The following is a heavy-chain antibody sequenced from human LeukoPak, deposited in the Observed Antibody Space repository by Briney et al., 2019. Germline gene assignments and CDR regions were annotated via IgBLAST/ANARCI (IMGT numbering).Heavy chain of an antibody. J-gene: IGHJ4*02. CDR1: GFTFSSYA. Sequence: PGGSLRLSCAASGFTFSSYAMHWVRQAPGKGLECVSAITAGGDTPYYADSVRGRFTISRDNSRNTLYLQLNNLRAEDTAIYYCAKAYGTNGYYQLPIDFWGQGTLVTVSS. D-gene: IGHD3-22*01. CDR3: AKAYGTNGYYQLPIDF. CDR2: ITAGGDTP. V-gene: IGHV3-23*01.